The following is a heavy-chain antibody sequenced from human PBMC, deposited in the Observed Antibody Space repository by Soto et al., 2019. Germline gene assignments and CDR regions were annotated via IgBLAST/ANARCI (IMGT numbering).Heavy chain of an antibody. D-gene: IGHD3-10*01. V-gene: IGHV3-30-3*01. CDR2: ISYDGRNK. CDR3: ARTLVRGADYDYYGMDV. CDR1: GFTFSSYA. J-gene: IGHJ6*02. Sequence: QVQLVESGGGVVQPGRSLRLSCAASGFTFSSYAMHWVRQAPGKGLEWVAVISYDGRNKYYADSVKGRFTISRDNSKNTLYLQMTSLRAEDTAVYYCARTLVRGADYDYYGMDVWGQGTTVTVSS.